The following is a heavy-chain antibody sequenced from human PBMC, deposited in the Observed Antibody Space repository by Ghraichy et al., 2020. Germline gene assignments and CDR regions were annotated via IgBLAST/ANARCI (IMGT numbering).Heavy chain of an antibody. CDR1: GASISSTTYS. V-gene: IGHV4-30-2*01. D-gene: IGHD2-2*01. J-gene: IGHJ5*02. CDR2: IYHSGST. Sequence: SETLSLTCAVSGASISSTTYSWNWIRQPPGKGLEYIGYIYHSGSTYYSPSLESRVTISLDRANNRFSLKLTSVTAADTAVYYCARGPDIVVIAAAILVPWLDPWGQGTLVTVSS. CDR3: ARGPDIVVIAAAILVPWLDP.